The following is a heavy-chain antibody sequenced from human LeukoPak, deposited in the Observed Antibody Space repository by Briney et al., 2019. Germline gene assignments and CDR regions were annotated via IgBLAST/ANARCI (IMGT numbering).Heavy chain of an antibody. J-gene: IGHJ3*02. D-gene: IGHD2-15*01. Sequence: SQTLSLTCAVSGGSISSGGYSWNWIRQPPGKGLECIGYIYQSGSTYYNPSLRSRVTMSVDLSKNQFPLKLTSVTAADTAVYFCARGPYCSGGSCYSGHAFDMWGQGTMVTVSS. V-gene: IGHV4-30-2*01. CDR1: GGSISSGGYS. CDR3: ARGPYCSGGSCYSGHAFDM. CDR2: IYQSGST.